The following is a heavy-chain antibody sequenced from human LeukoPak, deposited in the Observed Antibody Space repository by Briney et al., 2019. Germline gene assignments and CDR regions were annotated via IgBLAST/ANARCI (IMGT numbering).Heavy chain of an antibody. D-gene: IGHD3-10*01. CDR1: GGPISSGGYS. V-gene: IGHV4-30-2*01. CDR2: IYHRGST. Sequence: SQTLSLTCGVSGGPISSGGYSWSWIRQPPGKGLEWIGNIYHRGSTYYNPSLKSRVTISVDRSKNQSSLNLSPVTAADTAVYYCARAKKARAVYYDSPNWFDPWGQGTLVTVSS. J-gene: IGHJ5*02. CDR3: ARAKKARAVYYDSPNWFDP.